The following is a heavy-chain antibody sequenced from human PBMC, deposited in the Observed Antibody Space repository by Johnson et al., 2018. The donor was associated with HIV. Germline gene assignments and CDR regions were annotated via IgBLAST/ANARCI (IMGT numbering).Heavy chain of an antibody. Sequence: VQLVESGGGLVQPGGSLRLSCAASGFTVSSNYMSWVRQAPGKGLEWVSIIYSGGSTYYADSVKGRFTISSDNSQNTPYLQMNSLRAEDTAVYYCARGTPWDAFDIWGQGTMVTVSS. CDR2: IYSGGST. CDR3: ARGTPWDAFDI. CDR1: GFTVSSNY. J-gene: IGHJ3*02. V-gene: IGHV3-66*01.